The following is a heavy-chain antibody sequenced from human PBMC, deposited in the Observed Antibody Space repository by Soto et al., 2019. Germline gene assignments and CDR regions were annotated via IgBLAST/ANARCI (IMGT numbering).Heavy chain of an antibody. V-gene: IGHV4-4*03. CDR1: SGSVSSSNW. Sequence: PETLSLTCAASSGSVSSSNWWIWVRQPPGKGLEWIGEIYHSGSTKYNPSLKSRVTISVDKSKNQFSLKLSSVTAADTAVYYCAAGAYYDILTGYRGLFDYWGQGTLVTVSS. J-gene: IGHJ4*02. CDR3: AAGAYYDILTGYRGLFDY. D-gene: IGHD3-9*01. CDR2: IYHSGST.